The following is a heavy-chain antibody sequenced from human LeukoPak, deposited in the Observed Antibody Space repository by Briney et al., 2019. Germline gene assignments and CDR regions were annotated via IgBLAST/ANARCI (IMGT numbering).Heavy chain of an antibody. Sequence: SETLSLTCTVSRGSVTSYYWSWIRQPAGKGLEWIGRIYTSGSTNYNPSLKSRVTMSVDTSKNQFSLKLSSVTAADTAVYYCARDIVVVPAAINPEYYFDYWGQGTLVTVSS. D-gene: IGHD2-2*02. CDR1: RGSVTSYY. V-gene: IGHV4-4*07. J-gene: IGHJ4*02. CDR2: IYTSGST. CDR3: ARDIVVVPAAINPEYYFDY.